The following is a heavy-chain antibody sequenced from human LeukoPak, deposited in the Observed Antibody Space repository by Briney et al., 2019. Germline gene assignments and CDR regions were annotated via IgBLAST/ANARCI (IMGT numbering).Heavy chain of an antibody. J-gene: IGHJ6*02. V-gene: IGHV4-59*12. CDR2: IYYTGST. Sequence: SETLSLTCTVSGGSISTYYWSWIRQAPVKGLEWIGYIYYTGSTNYNASLKSRVTISVDTSKNQFSLKLSSVTAADTAVYYCARPQKKLYYGMDVWGRGTTVTVSS. CDR1: GGSISTYY. CDR3: ARPQKKLYYGMDV. D-gene: IGHD3-3*01.